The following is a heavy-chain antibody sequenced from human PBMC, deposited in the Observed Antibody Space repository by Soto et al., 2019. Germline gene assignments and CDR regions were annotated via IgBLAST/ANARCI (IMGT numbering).Heavy chain of an antibody. CDR1: GYTFTSYD. Sequence: ASVKVSCKASGYTFTSYDINWVRQATGQGLEWMGWMNPNNGNTGYAQKFQGRVTMTTDTSTSTAYMELRSLRSDDTAVYYCARDGRELPNPNDYWGQGTLVTVSS. D-gene: IGHD1-26*01. CDR3: ARDGRELPNPNDY. J-gene: IGHJ4*02. V-gene: IGHV1-8*01. CDR2: MNPNNGNT.